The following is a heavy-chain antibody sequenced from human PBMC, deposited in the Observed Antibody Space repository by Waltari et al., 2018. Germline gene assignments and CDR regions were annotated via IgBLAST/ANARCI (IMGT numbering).Heavy chain of an antibody. D-gene: IGHD6-6*01. V-gene: IGHV4-59*11. J-gene: IGHJ6*04. CDR1: GGSISSHY. CDR2: IYYSGST. CDR3: ARGGSAGSSVYMDV. Sequence: QVQLQESGPGLVKPSETLSLTCTVSGGSISSHYWSWIRQPPGKGLAWIGYIYYSGSTNYNPSLKSRVTISVDTSKNQFSLKLSSVTAADTAVYYCARGGSAGSSVYMDVWGKGTTVTVSS.